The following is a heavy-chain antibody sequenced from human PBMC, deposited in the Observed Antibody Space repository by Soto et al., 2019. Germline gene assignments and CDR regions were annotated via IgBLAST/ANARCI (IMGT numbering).Heavy chain of an antibody. D-gene: IGHD5-12*01. J-gene: IGHJ4*02. V-gene: IGHV4-30-4*01. CDR2: IYDSGSS. CDR3: AREKGYISGPKNFDY. CDR1: GASISSGDYF. Sequence: SETLSLTCTVSGASISSGDYFWSWIRQSPGKGLEWIGYIYDSGSSYFNPSLKSRVTMSVDTSKNQFSLKLRSVTAADTAVYYCAREKGYISGPKNFDYWGQGTLVTVSS.